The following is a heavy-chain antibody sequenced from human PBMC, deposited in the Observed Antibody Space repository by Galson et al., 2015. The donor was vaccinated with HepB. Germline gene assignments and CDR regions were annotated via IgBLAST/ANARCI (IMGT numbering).Heavy chain of an antibody. J-gene: IGHJ6*02. Sequence: SLRLSCAASGFDFSSYSMNWVRQAPGKGLEWVSYISSSSSTIYYADSVKGRFTIPRDNAKNSLYLQMNSRRAEDTAAYYCVVAAQGRYYYYGMDVWGQGTTVTVSS. CDR1: GFDFSSYS. V-gene: IGHV3-48*04. D-gene: IGHD2-15*01. CDR2: ISSSSSTI. CDR3: VVAAQGRYYYYGMDV.